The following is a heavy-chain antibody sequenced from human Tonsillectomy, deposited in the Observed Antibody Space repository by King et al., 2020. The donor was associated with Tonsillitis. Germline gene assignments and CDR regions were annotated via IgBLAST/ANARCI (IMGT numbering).Heavy chain of an antibody. CDR3: ARHEWLLYFDY. D-gene: IGHD3-3*01. Sequence: QLQESGPGLVKPSQTLSLTCTVSGGSISSGAYYWSWIRQHPGKGLEWIGYIYYSGSTYYNPSLKSRLTISVDTSKNLFSLRLSSVTAADTAVYYCARHEWLLYFDYWGQGTLVTVSS. J-gene: IGHJ4*02. CDR1: GGSISSGAYY. CDR2: IYYSGST. V-gene: IGHV4-31*03.